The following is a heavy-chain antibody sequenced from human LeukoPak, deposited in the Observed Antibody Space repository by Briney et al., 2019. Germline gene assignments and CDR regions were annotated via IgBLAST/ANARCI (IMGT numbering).Heavy chain of an antibody. CDR2: MNPNSGNT. D-gene: IGHD3-10*01. CDR1: GYTFTGYY. V-gene: IGHV1-8*02. Sequence: GASVKVSCKASGYTFTGYYMHWVRQAPGQGLEWMGWMNPNSGNTGYAQKFQGRVTMTRNTSISTAYMELSSLRSEDTAVYYCARVGTDGSGSYSIPGAFGIWGQGTMVTVSS. J-gene: IGHJ3*02. CDR3: ARVGTDGSGSYSIPGAFGI.